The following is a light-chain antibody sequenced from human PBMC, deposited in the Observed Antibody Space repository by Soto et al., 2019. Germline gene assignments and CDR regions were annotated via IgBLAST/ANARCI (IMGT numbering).Light chain of an antibody. CDR2: AAS. Sequence: DIQMTQSPSSLSASVGDRVTITCRASQSISSYLNWYQQKPGKAPNLLIYAASSLQSGVPSRFSGSGSGTDFTLTISSLQPEDFATYYCQQSYSMITFGQGTRLETK. V-gene: IGKV1-39*01. CDR1: QSISSY. J-gene: IGKJ5*01. CDR3: QQSYSMIT.